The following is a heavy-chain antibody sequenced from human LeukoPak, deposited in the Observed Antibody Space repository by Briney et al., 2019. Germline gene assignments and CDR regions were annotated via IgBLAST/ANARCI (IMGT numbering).Heavy chain of an antibody. Sequence: SETLSLTCAVFGGSFSGYYWSWLRQPPGKGLEWIGEIIHSGSTNYNPSLKSRVTISVDTSKNQFSLKLSSVTAADTAVYYCARPLTQYSSSWSYWGQGTLVTVSS. CDR1: GGSFSGYY. CDR2: IIHSGST. V-gene: IGHV4-34*12. D-gene: IGHD6-13*01. CDR3: ARPLTQYSSSWSY. J-gene: IGHJ4*02.